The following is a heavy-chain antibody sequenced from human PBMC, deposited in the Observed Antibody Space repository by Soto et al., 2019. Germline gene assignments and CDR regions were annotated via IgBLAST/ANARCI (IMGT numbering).Heavy chain of an antibody. Sequence: SETLSLTCTVSVGSVSSGGYYWSWIRRHPGKGLEWIGYIYYSGSTYYNPSLKSRVTISVDTSKNQFSLKLSSVTAADTAVYYCARGKIAAAGPSDYWGQGTLVTVSS. J-gene: IGHJ4*02. CDR3: ARGKIAAAGPSDY. CDR1: VGSVSSGGYY. CDR2: IYYSGST. V-gene: IGHV4-31*03. D-gene: IGHD6-13*01.